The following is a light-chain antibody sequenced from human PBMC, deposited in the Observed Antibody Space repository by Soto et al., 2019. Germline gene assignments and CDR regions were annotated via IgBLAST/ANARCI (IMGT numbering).Light chain of an antibody. Sequence: AIQLTQSPSSLSASVGDRVTITCRASQGISSALAWYQQKPGKAPKLLIYDASSLESGVPSRFSGSGSGRDFTLTTSSLQPEDFATYYCQQFNSYPLTFGGGTKVEIK. V-gene: IGKV1-13*02. CDR2: DAS. CDR3: QQFNSYPLT. CDR1: QGISSA. J-gene: IGKJ4*01.